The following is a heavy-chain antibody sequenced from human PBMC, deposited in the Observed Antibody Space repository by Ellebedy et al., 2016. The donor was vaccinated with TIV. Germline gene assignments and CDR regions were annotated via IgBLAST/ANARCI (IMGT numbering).Heavy chain of an antibody. J-gene: IGHJ4*02. Sequence: GESLKISCAASGFTFTNYGMNWVRQAPGRGLEWISYINNVCSTMYYADSVKGRFTISRDNAKTSLYLQMNSLRDEDTAVYYCARRLGITGTIFFDYWGQGTLITVSS. V-gene: IGHV3-48*02. CDR3: ARRLGITGTIFFDY. CDR1: GFTFTNYG. CDR2: INNVCSTM. D-gene: IGHD1-7*01.